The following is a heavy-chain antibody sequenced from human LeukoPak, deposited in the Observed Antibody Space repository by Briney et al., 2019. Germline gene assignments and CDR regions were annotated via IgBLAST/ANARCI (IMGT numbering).Heavy chain of an antibody. Sequence: PGGSLRLSCAASGFTFSVYYMSWIRQAPGKGLEWVSYISSSSSYTNYADSVKGRFTISRDNAKNSLYLQMNSLRAEDTAVYYCARDYYDILTGYDGDAFDIWGQGTMVTVSS. CDR1: GFTFSVYY. CDR2: ISSSSSYT. D-gene: IGHD3-9*01. CDR3: ARDYYDILTGYDGDAFDI. V-gene: IGHV3-11*05. J-gene: IGHJ3*02.